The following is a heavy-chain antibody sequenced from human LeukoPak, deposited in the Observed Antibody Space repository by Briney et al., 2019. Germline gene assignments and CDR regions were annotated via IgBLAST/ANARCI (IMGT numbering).Heavy chain of an antibody. CDR2: FGPEDGET. D-gene: IGHD2-2*02. J-gene: IGHJ4*02. V-gene: IGHV1-24*01. Sequence: ASVKVSCKVSGYTLTELSMHWVRQAPGKGLEWMGGFGPEDGETIYAQKFQGRVTMTEDTSTDTAYMELSSLRSEDTAVYYCAFCSSTSCYSFDYWGQGTLVTVSS. CDR3: AFCSSTSCYSFDY. CDR1: GYTLTELS.